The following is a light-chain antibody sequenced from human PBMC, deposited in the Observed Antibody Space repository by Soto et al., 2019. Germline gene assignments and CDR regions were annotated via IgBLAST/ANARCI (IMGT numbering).Light chain of an antibody. V-gene: IGLV2-14*01. CDR3: SSYTSSSTPG. CDR1: TSDVGGYNY. J-gene: IGLJ1*01. CDR2: DVS. Sequence: QSALTQPASVSGSPGQSMTISCTGTTSDVGGYNYVSWYQQHPGKAPKLMIYDVSNRPSGVSNRFSGSKSGNTASLTISGLQAEDEADYYCSSYTSSSTPGFGTGTKLTVL.